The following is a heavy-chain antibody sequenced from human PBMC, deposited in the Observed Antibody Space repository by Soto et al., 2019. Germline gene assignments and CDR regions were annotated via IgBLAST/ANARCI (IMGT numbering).Heavy chain of an antibody. CDR1: GFTFSRFA. CDR2: IGGGGDT. Sequence: EVQLLESGGGLVQPGGSLRLSCAASGFTFSRFAMTWVRLAPGKGLEWVSSIGGGGDTYYADSVKGRFTISRDNSKNPLFLQMNSLRAGDTAVYYCAYRAIVASIWSYFDDWGQGTLVTVSS. V-gene: IGHV3-23*01. CDR3: AYRAIVASIWSYFDD. J-gene: IGHJ4*02. D-gene: IGHD5-12*01.